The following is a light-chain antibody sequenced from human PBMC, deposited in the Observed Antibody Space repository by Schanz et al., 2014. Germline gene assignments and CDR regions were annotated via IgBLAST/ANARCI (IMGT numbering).Light chain of an antibody. CDR3: QSYDNSLNGLYV. Sequence: QSVLTQPPSVFGAPGQRVTISCTGSTSNIGARNDVHWYQQLPGTAPKLLIYGNTNRPSGVPDRFSGSKSGTSASLAITGLQAEDEGDYYCQSYDNSLNGLYVFGTGTKLTVL. J-gene: IGLJ1*01. V-gene: IGLV1-40*01. CDR2: GNT. CDR1: TSNIGARND.